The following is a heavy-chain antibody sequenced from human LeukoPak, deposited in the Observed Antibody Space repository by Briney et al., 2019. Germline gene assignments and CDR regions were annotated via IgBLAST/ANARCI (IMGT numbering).Heavy chain of an antibody. V-gene: IGHV1-2*02. J-gene: IGHJ5*02. Sequence: ASVKVSCKASGYTFTGYYMHWVRQAPGQGLEWMGWINPNSGGTNYAQKFQGRVTMTRDTSISTAYMELSRLRSDDTAVYYCARSDKWLRFNWFDPWGQGTLVTVSS. CDR1: GYTFTGYY. CDR2: INPNSGGT. CDR3: ARSDKWLRFNWFDP. D-gene: IGHD5-12*01.